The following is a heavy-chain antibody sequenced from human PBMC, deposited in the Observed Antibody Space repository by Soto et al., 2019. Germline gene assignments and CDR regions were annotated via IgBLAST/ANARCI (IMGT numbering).Heavy chain of an antibody. CDR3: ARGRYFDWLNY. CDR1: GYTFTSYG. V-gene: IGHV1-18*01. D-gene: IGHD3-9*01. J-gene: IGHJ4*02. CDR2: ISAYNGIT. Sequence: ASVKVSCKASGYTFTSYGISWVRQAPGQGLEWMGWISAYNGITKYAQKLQGRVTMTTDTPTSTAYMELRSLRSDDTAVYYCARGRYFDWLNYWGQGTLVTVSS.